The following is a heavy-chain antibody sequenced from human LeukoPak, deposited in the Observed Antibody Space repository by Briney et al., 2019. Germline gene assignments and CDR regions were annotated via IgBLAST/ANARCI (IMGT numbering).Heavy chain of an antibody. CDR3: ARKIVTTAAGIDY. J-gene: IGHJ4*02. Sequence: KPSETLSLTCTVSGGSISNYYWSWIRQPAGKGLEWIGRIYASGSTNYNPSLKSRVTISVDTSKNQFSLKLSSVTAADTAVYYCARKIVTTAAGIDYWGQGTLVTVSS. CDR2: IYASGST. D-gene: IGHD1-1*01. CDR1: GGSISNYY. V-gene: IGHV4-4*07.